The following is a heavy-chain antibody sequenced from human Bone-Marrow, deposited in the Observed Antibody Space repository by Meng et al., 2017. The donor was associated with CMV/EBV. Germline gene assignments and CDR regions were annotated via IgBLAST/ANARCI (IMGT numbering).Heavy chain of an antibody. CDR3: ARDHGDTAFDY. D-gene: IGHD5-18*01. J-gene: IGHJ4*02. Sequence: QVQLGQSGAGVKQPGTSVMVACTAAGGTVSSYAMSWVRQAPGQGLEWMGGIIPIFGTANYAQKFQGRVTITADESTSTAYMELSSLRSEDTAVYYCARDHGDTAFDYWGQGTLVTVSS. CDR2: IIPIFGTA. V-gene: IGHV1-69*12. CDR1: GGTVSSYA.